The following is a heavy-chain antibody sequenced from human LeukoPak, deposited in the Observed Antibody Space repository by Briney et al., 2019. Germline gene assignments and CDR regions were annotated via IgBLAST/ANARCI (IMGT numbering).Heavy chain of an antibody. CDR1: GCTFTSYD. CDR3: AIAYSHEYDFWSGYYHPFRYRWFDP. CDR2: MYPNRGNP. V-gene: IGHV1-8*01. Sequence: ASVKVSCMASGCTFTSYDLNWVRQATGRGLEGMGWMYPNRGNPGYAQKFQSRVTMTRNTSISTAYMELSSLRSQDTAVYYCAIAYSHEYDFWSGYYHPFRYRWFDPWGQGTLVTVSS. D-gene: IGHD3-3*01. J-gene: IGHJ5*02.